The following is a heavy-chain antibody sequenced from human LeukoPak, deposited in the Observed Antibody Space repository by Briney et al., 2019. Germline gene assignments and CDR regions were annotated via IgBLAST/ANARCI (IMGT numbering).Heavy chain of an antibody. CDR1: GFSLGTYW. D-gene: IGHD4-17*01. J-gene: IGHJ4*02. CDR3: VREYGDYQAPFDY. V-gene: IGHV3-7*05. CDR2: IKQGGREK. Sequence: GGSLRLSCAASGFSLGTYWMSWVRQAPGKGLEGVANIKQGGREKHYGDSVRGRFTISRDNAKNELYLQMHSLRVEDTVVYYCVREYGDYQAPFDYWGQGTLVTVSS.